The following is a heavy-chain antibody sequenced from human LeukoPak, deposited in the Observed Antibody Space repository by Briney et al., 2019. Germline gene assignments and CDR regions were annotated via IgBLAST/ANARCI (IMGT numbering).Heavy chain of an antibody. CDR2: IIPTFDTA. V-gene: IGHV1-69*05. D-gene: IGHD3-16*01. CDR3: ARMGGHFDS. Sequence: GASVTVSFKASVCTFSSYALSWVRQAPGQGLEWMGRIIPTFDTANHAQRFQGRVTTTKDESTSTAYMGLSSLRSEDTAVYCCARMGGHFDSWDGGPLAPVS. J-gene: IGHJ4*02. CDR1: VCTFSSYA.